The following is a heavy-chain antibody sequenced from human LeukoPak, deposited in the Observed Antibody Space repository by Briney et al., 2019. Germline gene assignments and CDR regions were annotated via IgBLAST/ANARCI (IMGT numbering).Heavy chain of an antibody. D-gene: IGHD7-27*01. CDR2: IYSGGST. CDR3: ARDNWGADY. J-gene: IGHJ4*02. Sequence: GGSLRLSCAASGFTLSSNYMSWVRQAPGKGLEWVSVIYSGGSTYYADSVKGRFTIPRDNSKNTLYLQMNSLRAEDTVVYYCARDNWGADYWGQGTLVSVSS. V-gene: IGHV3-53*01. CDR1: GFTLSSNY.